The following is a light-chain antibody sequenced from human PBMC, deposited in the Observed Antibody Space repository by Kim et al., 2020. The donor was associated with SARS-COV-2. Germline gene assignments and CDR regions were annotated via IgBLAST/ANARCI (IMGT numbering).Light chain of an antibody. CDR2: QDS. J-gene: IGLJ2*01. CDR3: QAWDSSTAAV. V-gene: IGLV3-1*01. Sequence: SYELTQPPSVSVSPGQTASITCSGDKLGDKYACWYQQKPGQSPVLVIYQDSKRPSGIPERFSGSNSGNTATLTISGTQPMDEADSYCQAWDSSTAAVFGG. CDR1: KLGDKY.